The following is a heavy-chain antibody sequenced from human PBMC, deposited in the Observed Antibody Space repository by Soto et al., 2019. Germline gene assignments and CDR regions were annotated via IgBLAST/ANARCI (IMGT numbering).Heavy chain of an antibody. CDR2: IYHSGST. CDR3: ARIRTIVVVPAAHGAFDI. D-gene: IGHD2-2*01. V-gene: IGHV4-4*02. Sequence: QVQLQESGPGLVKPSGTLSLTCAVSGGSISSSNWWSWVRQPPGKGLEWIGEIYHSGSTNYNPSLNSRVTISVDKSKNQFSLKLSSVTAADTAVYYCARIRTIVVVPAAHGAFDIWGQGTMVTVSS. J-gene: IGHJ3*02. CDR1: GGSISSSNW.